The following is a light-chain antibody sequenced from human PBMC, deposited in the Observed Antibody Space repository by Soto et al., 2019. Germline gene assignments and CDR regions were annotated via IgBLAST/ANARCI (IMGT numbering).Light chain of an antibody. CDR1: QSISSY. J-gene: IGKJ1*01. Sequence: DIQMTQSPSSLSASVGDIFTIXXRESQSISSYLNWYQQKPGKAPKXLIYKASNLKSGVPSRFSGSGSGTEFTLTISSLQPDDFATYYCQHYNSYSEAFGQGTKVDIK. CDR3: QHYNSYSEA. CDR2: KAS. V-gene: IGKV1-5*03.